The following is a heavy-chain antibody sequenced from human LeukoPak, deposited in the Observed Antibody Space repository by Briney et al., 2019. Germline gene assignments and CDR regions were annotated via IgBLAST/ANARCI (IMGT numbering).Heavy chain of an antibody. CDR2: IHYSGST. CDR3: ARLVLGATAYFDC. V-gene: IGHV4-59*08. CDR1: GGSISSYY. Sequence: SETLSLTCTVTGGSISSYYWSWIRQPPGKGLEWIGYIHYSGSTNYNPSLKNRVTISVDKSKNQFSLKLSSVTAADTAVYYCARLVLGATAYFDCWGQGTLVTVSS. D-gene: IGHD1-26*01. J-gene: IGHJ4*02.